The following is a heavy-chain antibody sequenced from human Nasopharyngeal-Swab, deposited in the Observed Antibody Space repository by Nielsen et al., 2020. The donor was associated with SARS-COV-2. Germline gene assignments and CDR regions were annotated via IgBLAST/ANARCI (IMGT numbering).Heavy chain of an antibody. Sequence: ASVKVSCKASGYTFTSYGISWVRQPPGQGLEWMGWINTYNGNTNYVQRLQGRVTMTTDTSTSTAYMEMRRLRSDDTAVYYCARSLSSEFFDSWGQGTLVTVSS. CDR1: GYTFTSYG. CDR3: ARSLSSEFFDS. V-gene: IGHV1-18*04. CDR2: INTYNGNT. J-gene: IGHJ4*02. D-gene: IGHD5/OR15-5a*01.